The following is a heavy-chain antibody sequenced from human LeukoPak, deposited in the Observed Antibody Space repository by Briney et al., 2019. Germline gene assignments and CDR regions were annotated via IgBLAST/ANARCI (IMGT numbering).Heavy chain of an antibody. J-gene: IGHJ6*03. CDR2: VSSSSSYI. D-gene: IGHD5/OR15-5a*01. CDR3: ARGVPLYYYYMDV. V-gene: IGHV3-21*01. CDR1: GFTFSSYS. Sequence: GGSLRLSXAASGFTFSSYSMNWVCQAPGKGLEWVSSVSSSSSYIYYADSVKGRFTISRDNAKNSLYLQMNSLRAEDTAVYYCARGVPLYYYYMDVWGKGTTVTVSS.